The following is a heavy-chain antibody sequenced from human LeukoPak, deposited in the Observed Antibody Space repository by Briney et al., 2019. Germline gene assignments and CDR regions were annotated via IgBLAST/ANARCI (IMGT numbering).Heavy chain of an antibody. D-gene: IGHD3-22*01. J-gene: IGHJ4*02. Sequence: GASVKVSCKASGYTFTNYYIHWVRQAPGQGLEWMGIINPSGGGTSYAQKFQGRVTMTRDTSTSTVYMELSSLRSEDAAVYYCARRGHSSGSYYPDYWGQGTLVTISS. CDR1: GYTFTNYY. V-gene: IGHV1-46*01. CDR3: ARRGHSSGSYYPDY. CDR2: INPSGGGT.